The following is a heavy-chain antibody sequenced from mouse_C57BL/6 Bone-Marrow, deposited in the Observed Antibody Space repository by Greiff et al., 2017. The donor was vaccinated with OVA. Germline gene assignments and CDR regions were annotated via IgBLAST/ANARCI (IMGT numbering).Heavy chain of an antibody. J-gene: IGHJ3*01. CDR2: INPGSGGT. CDR3: ARNYYGSSAWFAD. V-gene: IGHV1-54*01. Sequence: QVQLQQSGAELVRPGTSVKVSCKASGYAFTNYLIEWVKQRPGQGLEWIGVINPGSGGTNYNEKFKGKATLTADKSSSTAYMQLSSLTSEDSAVYFCARNYYGSSAWFADWGQGTLVTVSA. D-gene: IGHD1-1*01. CDR1: GYAFTNYL.